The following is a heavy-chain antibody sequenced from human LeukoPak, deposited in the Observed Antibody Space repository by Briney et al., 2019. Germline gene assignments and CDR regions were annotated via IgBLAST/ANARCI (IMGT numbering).Heavy chain of an antibody. CDR3: ARDYYGSGSYYNELYYYYMDV. D-gene: IGHD3-10*01. CDR2: ISSSGSTI. V-gene: IGHV3-11*01. Sequence: GGSLRLSCAASGFTFSDYYMSWIRQAPGKGLEWVSYISSSGSTICYADSVKGRFTISRDNAKNSLYLQMNSLRAEDTAVYYCARDYYGSGSYYNELYYYYMDVWGKGTTVTVSS. J-gene: IGHJ6*03. CDR1: GFTFSDYY.